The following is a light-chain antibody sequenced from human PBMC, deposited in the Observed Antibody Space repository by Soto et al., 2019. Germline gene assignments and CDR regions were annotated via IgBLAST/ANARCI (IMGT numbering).Light chain of an antibody. Sequence: DIVMTQTSLSLPVTPGEPASIACRSSQSRFDSADGNTYLDWYXQKQGQXXPXLIYTLSSRASGVPDRFSGIGSRTDLTLKISRVQAEDVGVDYCMQRREFPITFGQGTRLEIK. J-gene: IGKJ5*01. CDR1: QSRFDSADGNTY. V-gene: IGKV2-40*01. CDR3: MQRREFPIT. CDR2: TLS.